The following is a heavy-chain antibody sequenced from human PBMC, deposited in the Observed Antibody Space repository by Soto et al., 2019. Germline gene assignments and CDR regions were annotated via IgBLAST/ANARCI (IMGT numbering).Heavy chain of an antibody. CDR2: IYPSVSS. D-gene: IGHD2-21*02. J-gene: IGHJ4*02. CDR3: ASEKVGTKLFDT. CDR1: GFAISRGYY. Sequence: SETLSLTCSVSGFAISRGYYWSWVRQPPGKGLEWVGSIYPSVSSYHNPSLATRLGLSIDASKNQFTLNLTSVTAADTALYFCASEKVGTKLFDTWGQGIQVTVSS. V-gene: IGHV4-38-2*02.